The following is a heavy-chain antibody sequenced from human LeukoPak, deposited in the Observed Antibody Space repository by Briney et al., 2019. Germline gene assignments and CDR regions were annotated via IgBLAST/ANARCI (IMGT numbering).Heavy chain of an antibody. CDR3: AREAELGNFDY. Sequence: SETLSLTCTVSGGSISSSSYYWGWIRQPPGKGLEWIGSIYYSGSTYYNPSLKSRVTISVDTSKNQFSLKLSSVTAADTAVYYCAREAELGNFDYWGQGTLVTVSS. CDR2: IYYSGST. V-gene: IGHV4-39*07. CDR1: GGSISSSSYY. D-gene: IGHD3-16*01. J-gene: IGHJ4*02.